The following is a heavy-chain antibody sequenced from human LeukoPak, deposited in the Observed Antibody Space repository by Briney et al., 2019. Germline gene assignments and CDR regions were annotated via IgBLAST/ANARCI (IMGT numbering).Heavy chain of an antibody. J-gene: IGHJ6*03. CDR1: GGSFRVYY. D-gene: IGHD2-15*01. V-gene: IGHV4-34*01. CDR2: INHSGST. CDR3: ARSLGYCSGGSGDPRYMDI. Sequence: SETLSLTCAVYGGSFRVYYWSWIRQPPGKGLEWIGEINHSGSTNYNPSLKSRVTISVETSKNPSSLKPSSVTAADTAVYYCARSLGYCSGGSGDPRYMDIWGKGTTVTISS.